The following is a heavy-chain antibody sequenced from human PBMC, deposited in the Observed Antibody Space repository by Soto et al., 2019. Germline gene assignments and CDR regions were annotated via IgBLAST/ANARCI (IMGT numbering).Heavy chain of an antibody. J-gene: IGHJ2*01. V-gene: IGHV2-5*02. CDR1: GFSLSTSGVG. CDR3: AHKPYYYDSSGYRLDWYFDL. Sequence: QITLKESGPTLVKPTQTLTLTCTFCGFSLSTSGVGVGWIRQPPGKALEWLALIYWDDDKRYSPSLKSRLTITKDTSKNQVVLTMTNMDPVDTATYYCAHKPYYYDSSGYRLDWYFDLWGRGTLVTVSS. CDR2: IYWDDDK. D-gene: IGHD3-22*01.